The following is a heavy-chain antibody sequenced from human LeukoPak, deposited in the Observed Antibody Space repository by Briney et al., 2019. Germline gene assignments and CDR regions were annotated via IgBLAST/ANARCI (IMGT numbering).Heavy chain of an antibody. D-gene: IGHD3-10*01. Sequence: PGGSLRLSCAVSGFTLSSNWMHWVRQVPGKGLVWVSRIDDVGSGTSYADSVKGRFTISRDDAKNTVYLQMNSLRAEDTAVYYCAKDGGTMVRGAPYYYYYYMDVWGKGTTVTVSS. J-gene: IGHJ6*03. CDR1: GFTLSSNW. CDR2: IDDVGSGT. CDR3: AKDGGTMVRGAPYYYYYYMDV. V-gene: IGHV3-74*01.